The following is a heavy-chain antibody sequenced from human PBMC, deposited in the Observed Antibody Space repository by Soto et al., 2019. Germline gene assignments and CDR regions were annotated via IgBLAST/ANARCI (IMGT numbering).Heavy chain of an antibody. CDR3: ARDLLGAAYWYFDL. Sequence: XATLSLTFAVYGASFSGYCWSWIRQPPGKGLEWIGEINHSGSTNYNPSLKSRVTISVDTSKNQFSLKLSSVTAADTAVYYCARDLLGAAYWYFDLWGRGTLVTVSS. CDR2: INHSGST. J-gene: IGHJ2*01. D-gene: IGHD1-26*01. CDR1: GASFSGYC. V-gene: IGHV4-34*01.